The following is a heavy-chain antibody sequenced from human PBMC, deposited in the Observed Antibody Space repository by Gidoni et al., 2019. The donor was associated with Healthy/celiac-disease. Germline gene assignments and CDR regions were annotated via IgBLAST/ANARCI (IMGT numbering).Heavy chain of an antibody. V-gene: IGHV4-34*01. J-gene: IGHJ5*02. CDR3: ARASPTRWFDP. CDR1: GGSFSGYY. Sequence: QVQLQQWGAGLLKPSETLSLTCAVYGGSFSGYYWSWIRQPPGKGLEWIGEINHSGSTNYNPSLKSRVTISVDTSKNQFSLKLSSVTAADTAVYYCARASPTRWFDPWGQGTLVTVSS. CDR2: INHSGST.